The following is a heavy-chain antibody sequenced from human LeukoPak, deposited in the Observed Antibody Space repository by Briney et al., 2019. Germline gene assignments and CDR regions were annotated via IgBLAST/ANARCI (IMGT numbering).Heavy chain of an antibody. J-gene: IGHJ4*02. V-gene: IGHV1-18*01. D-gene: IGHD6-6*01. CDR2: ISAYNGNT. Sequence: GASVKVSCKASGYTFTSYGISWVRQAPGQGLEWMGWISAYNGNTNYAQKFQGRVTMTRDTSISTAYMELSRLRSDDTAVYYCARELGRAARPPLVYWGQGTLVTVSS. CDR3: ARELGRAARPPLVY. CDR1: GYTFTSYG.